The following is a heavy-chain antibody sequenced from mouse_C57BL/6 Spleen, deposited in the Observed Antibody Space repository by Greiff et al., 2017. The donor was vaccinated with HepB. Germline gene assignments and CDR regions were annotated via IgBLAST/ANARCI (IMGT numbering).Heavy chain of an antibody. CDR1: GYTFTSYW. V-gene: IGHV1-59*01. Sequence: QVQLQQSGAELVRPGTSVKLSCKASGYTFTSYWMHWVKQRPGQGLEWIGVIDPSDSYTNYNQKFKGKATLTVDTSSSTAYMQLSSLTSEDSAVYYCARCYGSSYGYFDVWGTGTTVTVSS. J-gene: IGHJ1*03. CDR3: ARCYGSSYGYFDV. D-gene: IGHD1-1*01. CDR2: IDPSDSYT.